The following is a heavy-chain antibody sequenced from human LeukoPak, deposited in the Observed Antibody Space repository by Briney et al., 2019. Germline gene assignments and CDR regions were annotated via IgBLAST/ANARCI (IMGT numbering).Heavy chain of an antibody. CDR1: GYTFTSYD. V-gene: IGHV1-8*03. D-gene: IGHD6-13*01. CDR2: MNPNSGNT. J-gene: IGHJ6*03. Sequence: ASVKVSCKASGYTFTSYDINWVRQATGQGLEWMGWMNPNSGNTGYAQKFQGRVTITRNTSISTAYMELSSLRSEDTAVYYCARDCHIAAAGGLSYYYYMDVWGKGTTVTVSS. CDR3: ARDCHIAAAGGLSYYYYMDV.